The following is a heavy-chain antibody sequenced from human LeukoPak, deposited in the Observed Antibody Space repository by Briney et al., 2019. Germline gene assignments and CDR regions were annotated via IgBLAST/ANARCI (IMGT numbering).Heavy chain of an antibody. D-gene: IGHD2-21*02. V-gene: IGHV1-46*01. CDR3: ARGAVVTAIPYNWFDP. Sequence: ASVKVSCKASGYTFTSYYMHWVRQAPGQGLEWMGIINPSGGSTSYAQKFQGRVTMTRDTSTSTVYMELSSLRSEDTAVYYCARGAVVTAIPYNWFDPWGQGTLVTVSS. J-gene: IGHJ5*02. CDR1: GYTFTSYY. CDR2: INPSGGST.